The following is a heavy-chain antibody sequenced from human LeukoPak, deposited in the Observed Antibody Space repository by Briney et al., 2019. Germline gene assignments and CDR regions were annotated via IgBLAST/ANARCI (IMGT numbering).Heavy chain of an antibody. CDR3: ARWGRDFDDWFDP. CDR2: ISAYNGNT. Sequence: ASVNVSCKASGYTFTNYGVIWVRQAPGQGLEWMGWISAYNGNTNYAQNLQGRVTMTTDTSTTTAYMELRSLNSDDTAVYYCARWGRDFDDWFDPWGQGTLVTVSS. J-gene: IGHJ5*02. D-gene: IGHD3-9*01. V-gene: IGHV1-18*01. CDR1: GYTFTNYG.